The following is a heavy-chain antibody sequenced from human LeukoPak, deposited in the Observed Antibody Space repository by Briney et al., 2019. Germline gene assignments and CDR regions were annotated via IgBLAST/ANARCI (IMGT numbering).Heavy chain of an antibody. CDR1: GGSISSYY. D-gene: IGHD2-2*01. Sequence: SETLSLTCTVSGGSISSYYWSWIRQPAGKGLEWIGRIYTSGSTNYNPSLKSRVTMSVDTSKNQFSLKLSSVTAADTAVYYCARVGGDCSSTSCPLYYYYGMDAWGQGTTVTVSS. J-gene: IGHJ6*02. V-gene: IGHV4-4*07. CDR2: IYTSGST. CDR3: ARVGGDCSSTSCPLYYYYGMDA.